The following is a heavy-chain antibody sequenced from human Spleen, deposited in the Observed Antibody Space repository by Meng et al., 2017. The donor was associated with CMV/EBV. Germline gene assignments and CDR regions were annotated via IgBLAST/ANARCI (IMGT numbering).Heavy chain of an antibody. V-gene: IGHV1-69*04. CDR2: ILPFFGVA. J-gene: IGHJ4*02. CDR3: ARDPRLRDGFKEAFDY. Sequence: GTFKRISCSWRQQAHGQGLEWMGRILPFFGVANYAQKFQDRVTITADKSTSTVYMELSSLRSEDTAIYFCARDPRLRDGFKEAFDYWGQGTLVTVSS. CDR1: GTFKRIS. D-gene: IGHD5-24*01.